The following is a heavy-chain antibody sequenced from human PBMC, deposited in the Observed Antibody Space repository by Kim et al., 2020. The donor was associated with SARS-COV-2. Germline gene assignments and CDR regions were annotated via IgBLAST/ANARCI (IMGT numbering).Heavy chain of an antibody. J-gene: IGHJ4*02. CDR1: GYTFTSYA. V-gene: IGHV7-4-1*02. Sequence: VKVSCKASGYTFTSYAMNWVRQAPGQGLEWMGWINTNTGNPTYAQGFTGRFVFSLDTSVSTAYLQISSLKAEDTAVYYCARTDYDSGGYYLGYWGQGTLVTVSS. CDR2: INTNTGNP. CDR3: ARTDYDSGGYYLGY. D-gene: IGHD3-22*01.